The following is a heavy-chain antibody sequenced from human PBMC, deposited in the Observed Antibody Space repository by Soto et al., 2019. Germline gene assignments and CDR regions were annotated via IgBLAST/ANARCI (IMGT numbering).Heavy chain of an antibody. D-gene: IGHD3-9*01. CDR1: GFTFGDYP. CDR2: IRGRGATT. V-gene: IGHV3-23*01. Sequence: GGSLRLSCTTSGFTFGDYPMTWVRQPPGKGLEWVSTIRGRGATTYYADSVKGRFTISRDDSKNTLYLQMNSLRVDDTAVYFCAKDVNYDVLAGYYYYWGQGTRVTVSS. J-gene: IGHJ4*02. CDR3: AKDVNYDVLAGYYYY.